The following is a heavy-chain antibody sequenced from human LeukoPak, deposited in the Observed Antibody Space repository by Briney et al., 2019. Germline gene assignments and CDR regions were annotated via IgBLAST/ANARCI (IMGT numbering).Heavy chain of an antibody. CDR3: ATIVDFDWLFFDY. V-gene: IGHV1-24*01. CDR2: FDPEDGET. CDR1: GYTLTELP. D-gene: IGHD3-9*01. J-gene: IGHJ4*02. Sequence: ASVKVSCKVSGYTLTELPMHWVRQAPGKGLEWMGGFDPEDGETIYAQKFQGRVTMTEDTSTDTAYMELSSLRSEDTAVYYCATIVDFDWLFFDYWGQGTLVTVSS.